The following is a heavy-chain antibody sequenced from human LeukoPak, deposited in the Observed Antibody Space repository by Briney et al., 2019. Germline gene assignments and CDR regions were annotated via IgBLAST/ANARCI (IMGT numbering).Heavy chain of an antibody. V-gene: IGHV4-39*07. CDR1: GGSISSSAYH. Sequence: SETLSLTCTVSGGSISSSAYHWGWIRQPPGKGLEWIGSIHIGGSTYYNPSFKSRVTISVDTSKNQFSLKLSSVTAADTAVYYCARAILRRIVGWAPFELSNWFDPWGQGTLVTVSS. D-gene: IGHD2-21*01. CDR2: IHIGGST. J-gene: IGHJ5*02. CDR3: ARAILRRIVGWAPFELSNWFDP.